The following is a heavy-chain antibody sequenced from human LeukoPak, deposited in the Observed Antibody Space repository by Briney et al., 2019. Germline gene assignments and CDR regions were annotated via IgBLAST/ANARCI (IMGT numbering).Heavy chain of an antibody. CDR1: GFTFSSHW. Sequence: PGGSLRLSCAASGFTFSSHWMHWVRQAPGKGLEWVSYISSSGSTIYYADSVKGRFTISRDNAKNSLYLQMNSLRAEDTAVYYCARDPNYGFDYWGQGTLVTVSS. V-gene: IGHV3-48*03. CDR2: ISSSGSTI. D-gene: IGHD4-17*01. CDR3: ARDPNYGFDY. J-gene: IGHJ4*02.